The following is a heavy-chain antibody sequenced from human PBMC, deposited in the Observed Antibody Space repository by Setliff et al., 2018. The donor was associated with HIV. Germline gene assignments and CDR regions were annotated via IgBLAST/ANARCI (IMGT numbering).Heavy chain of an antibody. CDR3: ARDSPLSHCDY. Sequence: GGSLRLSCAASGFTVSRFYMSWVRQAPGKGLEWVSVIYSDGSSYYADSVRGRFTISRDNYKNTLYPQMNSLRPEDTAVYYCARDSPLSHCDYWGQGILVTAPQ. CDR1: GFTVSRFY. J-gene: IGHJ4*02. CDR2: IYSDGSS. V-gene: IGHV3-53*01.